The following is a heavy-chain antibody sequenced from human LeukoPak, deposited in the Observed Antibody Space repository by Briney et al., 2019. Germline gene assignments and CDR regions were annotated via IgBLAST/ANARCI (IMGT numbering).Heavy chain of an antibody. D-gene: IGHD2-2*01. CDR2: VNGDGTGT. CDR3: ARGHVYCSSTSCPLDY. V-gene: IGHV3-74*01. CDR1: GFTFSSSW. J-gene: IGHJ4*02. Sequence: PGGSLRLSCAASGFTFSSSWMHWVRQAPGKGLIWVSRVNGDGTGTIYADSVKGRFTISRDNAKNTLYLQMNSLRAEDTAVYYCARGHVYCSSTSCPLDYWGQGTLVTVSS.